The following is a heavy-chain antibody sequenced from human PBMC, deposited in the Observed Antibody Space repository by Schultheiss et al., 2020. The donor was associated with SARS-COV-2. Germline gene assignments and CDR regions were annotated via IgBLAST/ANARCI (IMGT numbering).Heavy chain of an antibody. CDR1: GFTFSSYS. CDR3: ARDPFYDILTGYSPYYFDY. V-gene: IGHV3-48*02. Sequence: GESLKISCAASGFTFSSYSMNWVRQAPGKGLEWVSYISSSSSTIYYADSVKGRFTISRDNAKNSLYLQMNSLRDEDTAVYYCARDPFYDILTGYSPYYFDYWGQGTLVTVSS. J-gene: IGHJ4*02. D-gene: IGHD3-9*01. CDR2: ISSSSSTI.